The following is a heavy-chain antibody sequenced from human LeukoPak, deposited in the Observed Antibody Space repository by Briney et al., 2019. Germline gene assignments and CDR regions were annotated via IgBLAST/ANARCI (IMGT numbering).Heavy chain of an antibody. Sequence: GGSLRLSCAASGFTFSSYAMSWVRQAPGKGLEWVSAISGSGGSTYYADSVKGRFTISRDNSKNTLYLQMNSLRAEDTAVYYCAKLILTSGSYYTSRYFDYWGQGTLVTVSS. CDR1: GFTFSSYA. CDR2: ISGSGGST. J-gene: IGHJ4*02. D-gene: IGHD3-10*01. CDR3: AKLILTSGSYYTSRYFDY. V-gene: IGHV3-23*01.